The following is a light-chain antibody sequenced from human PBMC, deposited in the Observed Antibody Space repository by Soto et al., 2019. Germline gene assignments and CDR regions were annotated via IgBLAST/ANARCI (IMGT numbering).Light chain of an antibody. V-gene: IGLV1-47*01. CDR3: AAWDDSLRGRV. CDR1: SSNIGSNY. Sequence: QSVLTQSPSASGTPGQRVTISCFGNSSNIGSNYVYWYQQLPGTAPKLLIYRSNQRPSGVPDRFSGSKSGTSASLAISGLRSEDEADYYCAAWDDSLRGRVFGGGTKLTVL. CDR2: RSN. J-gene: IGLJ3*02.